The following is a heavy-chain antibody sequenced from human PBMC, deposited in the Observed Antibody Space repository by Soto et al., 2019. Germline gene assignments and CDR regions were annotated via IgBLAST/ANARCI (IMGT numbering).Heavy chain of an antibody. CDR2: ISYDGSNK. CDR3: AKTHYDILDY. V-gene: IGHV3-30-3*01. Sequence: PGGSLRLSCAASGFTFSSYAMHWVRQAPGKGLEWVAVISYDGSNKNHADTVKGRFTISRDNSKNTLYLQMNSLRAEDTAVYYCAKTHYDILDYWGQGTLVTVSS. J-gene: IGHJ4*02. D-gene: IGHD3-9*01. CDR1: GFTFSSYA.